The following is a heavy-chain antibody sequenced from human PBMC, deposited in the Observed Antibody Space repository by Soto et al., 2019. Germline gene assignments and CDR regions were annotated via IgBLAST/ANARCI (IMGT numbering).Heavy chain of an antibody. CDR3: ARDRGIAAAGTDY. CDR1: GGTFSSYT. J-gene: IGHJ4*02. D-gene: IGHD6-13*01. Sequence: ASVKVSCKASGGTFSSYTISWVRQAPGQGLEWMGRIIPILGIANYAQKFQGRVTITADKSTSTAYMELSSLRSEDTAVCYCARDRGIAAAGTDYWGQGTLVTVSS. CDR2: IIPILGIA. V-gene: IGHV1-69*04.